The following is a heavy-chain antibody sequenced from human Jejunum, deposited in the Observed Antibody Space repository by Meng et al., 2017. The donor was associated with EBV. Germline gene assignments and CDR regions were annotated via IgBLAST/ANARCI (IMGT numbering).Heavy chain of an antibody. CDR3: AKLVRD. Sequence: LLGSGGGLVQPWGSLRLSCAASGFTFTTDAMSWVRQAPGKGLEWVSVITGSSGSTYYADSVKGRFTISRDSSKNTLYLQMNSLRAEDTAVYYCAKLVRDWGQGTLVTVSS. CDR2: ITGSSGST. V-gene: IGHV3-23*01. CDR1: GFTFTTDA. J-gene: IGHJ4*02. D-gene: IGHD2/OR15-2a*01.